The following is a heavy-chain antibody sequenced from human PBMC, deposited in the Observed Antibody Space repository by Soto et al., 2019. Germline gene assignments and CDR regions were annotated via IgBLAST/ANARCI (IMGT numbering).Heavy chain of an antibody. CDR3: AKDYSSGWYGGNWFDP. D-gene: IGHD6-19*01. V-gene: IGHV3-23*01. Sequence: EVQLLESGGGLVQPGGSLRLSCAASGFTFSRYAMSWVRQAPGKGLEWVSAISGSGGSTYYADSVKGRFTISRDNSKNTLYLQMNSLRAEDTAVYYCAKDYSSGWYGGNWFDPWGQGTLVTVSS. J-gene: IGHJ5*02. CDR2: ISGSGGST. CDR1: GFTFSRYA.